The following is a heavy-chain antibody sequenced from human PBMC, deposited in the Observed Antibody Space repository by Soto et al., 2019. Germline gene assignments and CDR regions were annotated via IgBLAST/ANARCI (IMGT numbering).Heavy chain of an antibody. V-gene: IGHV5-51*03. J-gene: IGHJ4*02. CDR3: ARREGSGWTFDY. CDR2: INPRDSDT. CDR1: GYIFTNYW. Sequence: EVQLVQSGTEVKKPGESLKMTCKGFGYIFTNYWIGWVRQMPGKGLEWMGIINPRDSDTRYNPPFQGQVTISADKSVSNVYLQWSSLKASDTAIYYCARREGSGWTFDYWGQGTVVTVSS. D-gene: IGHD6-19*01.